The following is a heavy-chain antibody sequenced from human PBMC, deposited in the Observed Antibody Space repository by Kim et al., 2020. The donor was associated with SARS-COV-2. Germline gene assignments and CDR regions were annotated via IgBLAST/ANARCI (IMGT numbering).Heavy chain of an antibody. D-gene: IGHD6-13*01. CDR2: IYHSGST. CDR1: GGSISSSNW. Sequence: SETLSLTCAVSGGSISSSNWWSWVRQPPGKGLEWIGEIYHSGSTNYNPSLKSRVTISVDKSKNQFSLKLSSVTAADTAVYYCARLFPPGEAAAGGNYYYYGMDVWGQGTTVTVSS. J-gene: IGHJ6*02. CDR3: ARLFPPGEAAAGGNYYYYGMDV. V-gene: IGHV4-4*02.